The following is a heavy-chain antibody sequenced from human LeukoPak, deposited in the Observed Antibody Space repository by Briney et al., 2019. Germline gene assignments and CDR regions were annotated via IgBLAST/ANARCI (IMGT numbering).Heavy chain of an antibody. CDR2: INAGNGNT. J-gene: IGHJ4*02. Sequence: GASVKVSCKASGYTFTSYAMHWVRQAPGQRLEWMGWINAGNGNTKYSQKFQGRVTITRDTSASTAYMELSSLRSEDTAVYYCAREDTMVRGVPLGYFDCWGQGTLVTVSS. V-gene: IGHV1-3*01. D-gene: IGHD3-10*01. CDR3: AREDTMVRGVPLGYFDC. CDR1: GYTFTSYA.